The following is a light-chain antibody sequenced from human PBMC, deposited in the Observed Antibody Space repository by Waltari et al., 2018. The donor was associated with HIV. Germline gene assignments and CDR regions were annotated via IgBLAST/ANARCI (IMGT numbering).Light chain of an antibody. CDR3: CSCTTRGTLEYV. CDR1: NNAIGADKS. V-gene: IGLV2-14*01. CDR2: DVT. Sequence: QSALTQTASVSASPGQSITISCTGINNAIGADKSVSWYQQHPGKVPKLLIYDVTNRPAGVFGRFSGSKSVNTASLTISGLEAEDEADYFCCSCTTRGTLEYVFGTGTKVTVL. J-gene: IGLJ1*01.